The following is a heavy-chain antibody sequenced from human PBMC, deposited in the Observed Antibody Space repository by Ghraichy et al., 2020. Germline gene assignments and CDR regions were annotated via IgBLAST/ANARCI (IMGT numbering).Heavy chain of an antibody. D-gene: IGHD6-19*01. J-gene: IGHJ4*01. CDR1: GFIFSSYW. Sequence: GGSLRLSCAASGFIFSSYWMSWVRQAPGKGLEWVANIKKDGSEKYYVDSVKGRFTISRDNAKNSLYLQMNSLRAEDTAVYYCARDLGSGWYFDYWGHGTLVTVSS. CDR2: IKKDGSEK. CDR3: ARDLGSGWYFDY. V-gene: IGHV3-7*01.